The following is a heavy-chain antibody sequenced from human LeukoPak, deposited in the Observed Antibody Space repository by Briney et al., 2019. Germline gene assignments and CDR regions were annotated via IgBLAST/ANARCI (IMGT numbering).Heavy chain of an antibody. D-gene: IGHD5-12*01. J-gene: IGHJ4*02. CDR2: IYTSGST. CDR3: ARSGYYSGYSY. CDR1: GGSISSYY. Sequence: PSETLSLTCTVSGGSISSYYWSWIRQPAGKGLEWIGRIYTSGSTNYNPSLKGRVTMSVDTSKNQFSLKLSTVTAADTAVYYCARSGYYSGYSYWGQGTLVTVSS. V-gene: IGHV4-4*07.